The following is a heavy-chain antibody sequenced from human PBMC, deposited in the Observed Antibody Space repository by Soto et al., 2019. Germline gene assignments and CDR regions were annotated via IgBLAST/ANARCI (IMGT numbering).Heavy chain of an antibody. V-gene: IGHV3-11*06. CDR2: ISSSSSYT. J-gene: IGHJ4*02. D-gene: IGHD6-13*01. CDR3: EAGTAAGNNFDY. CDR1: GFTFSDYY. Sequence: GGSLRLSCAASGFTFSDYYMSWIRQAPGKGLEWVSYISSSSSYTNYADSVKGRFTISRDNAKNSLYLQMNSLRAEDTAVYYCEAGTAAGNNFDYWGQGTLVTVSS.